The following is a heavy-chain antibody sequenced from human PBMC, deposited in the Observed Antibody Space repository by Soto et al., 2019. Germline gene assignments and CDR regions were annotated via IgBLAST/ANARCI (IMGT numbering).Heavy chain of an antibody. Sequence: PSQTLSLTCVISGDSVSSNSAAWNWIRQSPSRGLEWLGRTYYRSKWYNDYAVSVKSRITINPDTSENQNSQQLNSVTPEEKAVYYCARAPGYCSGGSCYSRAFDIWGQGTMVTVSS. D-gene: IGHD2-15*01. V-gene: IGHV6-1*01. CDR3: ARAPGYCSGGSCYSRAFDI. J-gene: IGHJ3*02. CDR2: TYYRSKWYN. CDR1: GDSVSSNSAA.